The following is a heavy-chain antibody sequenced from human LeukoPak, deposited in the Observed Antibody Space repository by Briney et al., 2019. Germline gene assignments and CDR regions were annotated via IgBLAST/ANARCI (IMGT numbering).Heavy chain of an antibody. V-gene: IGHV4-59*01. Sequence: AETLSLTCTVSGGSISSYYWSWIRQPPGKGLEWIGYIYYSGSTNYNPSLKSRVTVSVDTSKNQFSLKLSSVTAADTAVYYCARGDARGYSYGHFHFDHWGHGTLVTVSS. CDR3: ARGDARGYSYGHFHFDH. CDR1: GGSISSYY. CDR2: IYYSGST. J-gene: IGHJ4*01. D-gene: IGHD5-18*01.